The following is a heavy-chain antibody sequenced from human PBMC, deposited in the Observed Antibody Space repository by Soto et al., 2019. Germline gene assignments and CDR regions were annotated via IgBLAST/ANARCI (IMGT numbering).Heavy chain of an antibody. CDR3: ARDRGSTSRWFGNAFDI. Sequence: GGSLRLSCAASGFTFSSYSMNWVRQAPGKGLEWVSSISSSSSYIYYADSVKGRFTISRDNAKNSLYLQMNSLRAEDTAVYYCARDRGSTSRWFGNAFDIWGQGTMVTVSS. CDR1: GFTFSSYS. D-gene: IGHD2-2*01. CDR2: ISSSSSYI. V-gene: IGHV3-21*01. J-gene: IGHJ3*02.